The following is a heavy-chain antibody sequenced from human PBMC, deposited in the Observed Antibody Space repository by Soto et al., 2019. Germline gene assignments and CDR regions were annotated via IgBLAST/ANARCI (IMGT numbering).Heavy chain of an antibody. D-gene: IGHD2-2*02. CDR2: INPNSGGT. CDR3: ARPTLEVVPAAIDYVSRFWFDP. V-gene: IGHV1-2*02. J-gene: IGHJ5*02. CDR1: GYTFTGYY. Sequence: GASVKVSCKASGYTFTGYYMHWVRQAPGQGLGWMGWINPNSGGTNYAQKFQGRVTMTRDTSISTAYMELSRLRSDDTAVYYCARPTLEVVPAAIDYVSRFWFDPWGQGTLVTVSS.